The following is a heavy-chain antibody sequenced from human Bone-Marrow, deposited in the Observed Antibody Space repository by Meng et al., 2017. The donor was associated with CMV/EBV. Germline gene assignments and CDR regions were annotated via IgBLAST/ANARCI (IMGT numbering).Heavy chain of an antibody. V-gene: IGHV1-8*03. CDR2: MNPNSGNT. J-gene: IGHJ5*02. D-gene: IGHD6-13*01. CDR3: ARGRCIAARVNWFDP. Sequence: ASVKVSCKASGYTFTSYDINWVRQATGQGLEWMGWMNPNSGNTGYAQKFQGRVTITRNTSISTAYMELSSLRSEDTAVYYCARGRCIAARVNWFDPWGQGTLVTVSS. CDR1: GYTFTSYD.